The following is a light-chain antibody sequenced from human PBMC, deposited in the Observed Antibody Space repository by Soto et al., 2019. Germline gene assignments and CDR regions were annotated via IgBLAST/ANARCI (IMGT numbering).Light chain of an antibody. J-gene: IGKJ2*01. V-gene: IGKV1-5*03. CDR3: QQYKSSPFT. CDR2: KAS. CDR1: QSISSW. Sequence: DIQMTQSPSTLSASVGDRVTITCRASQSISSWLAWYQQKPGKAPKLLIYKASSLGSGVPSRFSGGGSGTEFTLTISRLQPDDFATYYCQQYKSSPFTFSQGTKLEI.